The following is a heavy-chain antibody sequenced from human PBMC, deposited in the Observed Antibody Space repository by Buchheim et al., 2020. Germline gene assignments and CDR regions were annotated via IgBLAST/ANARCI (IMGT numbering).Heavy chain of an antibody. CDR3: ARAAVIVVVTAIGSNWFDP. Sequence: QVQLQESGPGLVKPSQTLSLTCTVSGGSISSGDYYWSWFRQPPGKGLEWIGYIYYSGSTYYNPSLKSRVTISVDTSKNQFSLKLSSVTAADTAVYYCARAAVIVVVTAIGSNWFDPWGQGTL. CDR2: IYYSGST. D-gene: IGHD2-21*02. J-gene: IGHJ5*02. CDR1: GGSISSGDYY. V-gene: IGHV4-30-4*01.